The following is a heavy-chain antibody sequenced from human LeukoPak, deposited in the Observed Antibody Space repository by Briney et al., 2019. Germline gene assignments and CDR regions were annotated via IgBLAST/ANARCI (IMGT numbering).Heavy chain of an antibody. D-gene: IGHD3-22*01. CDR2: IYPGDSDT. V-gene: IGHV5-51*01. CDR3: ARRGKDSYDSSGHYYALNY. Sequence: GESLKISCKGSGYSFTSYWIGWVRQMPGKGLEWMGIIYPGDSDTRYSPSFQGQVTISAVKSISTAYLQWSSLKASDTAMYYCARRGKDSYDSSGHYYALNYWGQGTLVTVSP. J-gene: IGHJ4*02. CDR1: GYSFTSYW.